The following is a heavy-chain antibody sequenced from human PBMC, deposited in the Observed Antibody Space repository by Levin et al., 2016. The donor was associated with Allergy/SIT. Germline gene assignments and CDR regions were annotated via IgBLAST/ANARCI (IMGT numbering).Heavy chain of an antibody. CDR2: SRNKANSYTT. CDR1: GFTFSDYY. D-gene: IGHD5-18*01. J-gene: IGHJ6*02. CDR3: TRELGYSYGYYYYYAMDV. V-gene: IGHV3-72*01. Sequence: GESLKISCAVSGFTFSDYYMDWVRQAPGKGLEWVGRSRNKANSYTTEYAASVKGRFTISRDDSKNSLYLQMNSLKTEDTAVYYCTRELGYSYGYYYYYAMDVWGQGTTVPSP.